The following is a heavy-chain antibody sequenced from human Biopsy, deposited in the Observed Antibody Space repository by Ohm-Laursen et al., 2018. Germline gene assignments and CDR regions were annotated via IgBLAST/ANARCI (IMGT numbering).Heavy chain of an antibody. J-gene: IGHJ6*02. D-gene: IGHD2-2*01. V-gene: IGHV3-21*01. CDR2: ISSSRNFI. Sequence: SLRLSCTASGLTFSRYSMHWVRQAPGKGLEWASSISSSRNFIYYGDSVKGRFTISRDNAKNSLYLQMNSLRAGDTAVYYCARVLLPAAAVHYGMDVWGQGTTVTVSS. CDR1: GLTFSRYS. CDR3: ARVLLPAAAVHYGMDV.